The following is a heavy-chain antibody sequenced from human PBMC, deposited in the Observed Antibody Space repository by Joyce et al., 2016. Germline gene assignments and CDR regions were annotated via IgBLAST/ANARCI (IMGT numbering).Heavy chain of an antibody. CDR1: VFTFSGNS. CDR3: ARGKAFDV. J-gene: IGHJ3*01. V-gene: IGHV3-7*01. CDR2: IKRDGSAV. Sequence: EVQLVESGGGLVQPGGCLRLSCAASVFTFSGNSMSWLRQAPGGGLEWVANIKRDGSAVYYLDSVKGRFTVSRDNARSLVHLQMVSLRVEDTALYYCARGKAFDVWGQGTMVTVSS.